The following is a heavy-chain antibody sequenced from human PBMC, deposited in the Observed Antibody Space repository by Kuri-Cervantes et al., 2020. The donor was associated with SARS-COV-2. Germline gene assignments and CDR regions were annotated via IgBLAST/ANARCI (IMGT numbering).Heavy chain of an antibody. D-gene: IGHD3-10*01. J-gene: IGHJ3*02. CDR3: ARSVLLWFGEEQDAFDI. V-gene: IGHV4-61*08. CDR2: IYYSGST. Sequence: SETLSLTCTVSGGSISSGGYYWSWIRQPPGKGLEWIGYIYYSGSTNYNPSLKSRVTISVDTSKNQFSLKLSSVTAADTAVYYCARSVLLWFGEEQDAFDIWGQGTMVTVSS. CDR1: GGSISSGGYY.